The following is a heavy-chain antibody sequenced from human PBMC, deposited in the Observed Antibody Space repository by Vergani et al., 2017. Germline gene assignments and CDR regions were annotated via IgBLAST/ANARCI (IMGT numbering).Heavy chain of an antibody. J-gene: IGHJ5*02. CDR1: GGSISSSSYY. CDR3: ARHQGSVVPAALGWFDP. V-gene: IGHV4-39*01. Sequence: QLQLQESGPGLVKPSETLSLTCTVSGGSISSSSYYWGWIRQPPGKGLEWIGSIYYSGSTYYNPSLKSRVTISVDTSKNQFSLKLSSVTAADTAVYYCARHQGSVVPAALGWFDPWGQGTLVTVSS. CDR2: IYYSGST. D-gene: IGHD2-2*01.